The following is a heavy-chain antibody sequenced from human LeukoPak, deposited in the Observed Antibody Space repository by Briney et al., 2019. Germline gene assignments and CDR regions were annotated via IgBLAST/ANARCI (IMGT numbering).Heavy chain of an antibody. V-gene: IGHV1-2*04. J-gene: IGHJ4*02. CDR3: AREDGDYVSQYYFDY. D-gene: IGHD4-17*01. CDR2: INPNSGGT. CDR1: GYTFTSYY. Sequence: GASVKVSCKASGYTFTSYYMHWVRQAPGQGLEWMGWINPNSGGTNYAQKFQGWVTMTRDTSISTAYMELSRLRSDDTAVYYCAREDGDYVSQYYFDYWGQGTLVTVSS.